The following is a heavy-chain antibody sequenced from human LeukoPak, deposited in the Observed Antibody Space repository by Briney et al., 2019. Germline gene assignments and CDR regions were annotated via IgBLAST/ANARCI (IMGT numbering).Heavy chain of an antibody. CDR2: ISGSGGST. V-gene: IGHV3-23*01. CDR3: AKAGGWDYDILPGYYISPHFDY. CDR1: GFTFSSYA. D-gene: IGHD3-9*01. Sequence: GGSLRLSCAASGFTFSSYAMSWVRQAPGKGLEWVSAISGSGGSTYYADSVKGRFTISRDNSKNTLYLQMNSLRAEDTAVYYCAKAGGWDYDILPGYYISPHFDYWGQGTLVTVSS. J-gene: IGHJ4*02.